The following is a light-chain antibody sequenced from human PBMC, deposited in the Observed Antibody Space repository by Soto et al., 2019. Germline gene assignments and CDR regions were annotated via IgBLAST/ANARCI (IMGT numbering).Light chain of an antibody. V-gene: IGLV1-44*01. CDR1: NSNIQGNT. CDR3: ATWYDSLSGFV. CDR2: SDN. Sequence: QSVLTQPPSASGTPGQRVTISCSGSNSNIQGNTVNWYQQLPGTAPKLLISSDNLRPSGVPDRFSGSKSGTSASLAISGRQSDDEADYYCATWYDSLSGFVFGGGTKLTVL. J-gene: IGLJ3*02.